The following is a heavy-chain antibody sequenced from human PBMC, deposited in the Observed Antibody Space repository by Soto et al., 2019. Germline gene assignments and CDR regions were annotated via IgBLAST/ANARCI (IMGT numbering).Heavy chain of an antibody. CDR1: GFTFSSYA. V-gene: IGHV3-30-3*01. Sequence: QVQLVESGGGVVQPGRSLRLSCAASGFTFSSYAMHWVRQAPGKGLEWVAVISYDGSNKYHADSVKGRFTISRDNSKNTLYLQLNSLRAEGTAVYYCAREFGITVTPSFDYWGQGTLVTVSS. D-gene: IGHD4-17*01. CDR2: ISYDGSNK. CDR3: AREFGITVTPSFDY. J-gene: IGHJ4*02.